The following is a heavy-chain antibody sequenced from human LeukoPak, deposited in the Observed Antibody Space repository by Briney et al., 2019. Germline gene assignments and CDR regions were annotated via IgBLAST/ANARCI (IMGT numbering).Heavy chain of an antibody. CDR1: GYTFTRYA. CDR3: AIDQPVAGVSNFDS. D-gene: IGHD6-19*01. V-gene: IGHV7-4-1*02. CDR2: INPNTGNP. J-gene: IGHJ4*02. Sequence: ASVKVSCKASGYTFTRYAMNWLRQAPGQGLEWMGWINPNTGNPTYAQALTGRVVFSLDTSVSTAYLQISSLNTEDTAVYYCAIDQPVAGVSNFDSWGQGTLVTVSS.